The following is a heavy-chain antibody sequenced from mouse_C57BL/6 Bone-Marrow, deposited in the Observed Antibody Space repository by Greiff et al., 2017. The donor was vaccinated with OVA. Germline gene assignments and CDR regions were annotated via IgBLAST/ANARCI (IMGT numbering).Heavy chain of an antibody. J-gene: IGHJ3*01. V-gene: IGHV1-26*01. CDR1: GYTFTDYY. Sequence: EVQLQQSGPELVKPGASVKISCKASGYTFTDYYMNWVKQSHGQSLEWIGDINPNNGGTSYNQKFKGKATLTVDKSSSTAYMELRSLTSEDAAVYYCVGWCAYWGQGTLVTVSA. CDR2: INPNNGGT. CDR3: VGWCAY.